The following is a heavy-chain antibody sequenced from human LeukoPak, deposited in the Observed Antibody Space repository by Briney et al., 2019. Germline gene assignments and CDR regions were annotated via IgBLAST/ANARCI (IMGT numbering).Heavy chain of an antibody. J-gene: IGHJ3*02. CDR1: GFTFSSYS. CDR2: ISSSSSYI. Sequence: SGGSLRLSCAASGFTFSSYSMNWVRQAPGKGLEWVSSISSSSSYIYYADSVKGRFTISRDNAKNSLYLQMNSLRAEDTAVYYCARDCGRDGAFDIWGQGTMVTVSS. V-gene: IGHV3-21*01. D-gene: IGHD3-16*01. CDR3: ARDCGRDGAFDI.